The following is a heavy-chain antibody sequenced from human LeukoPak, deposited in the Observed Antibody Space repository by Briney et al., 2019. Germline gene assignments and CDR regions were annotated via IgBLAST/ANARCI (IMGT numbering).Heavy chain of an antibody. Sequence: SETLSLTCAVYGGSFSGYYWSWIRQPPGKGLEWIGEIDHSGSTNYNPSLKSRVTISADTSKNQFSLKLSSVTAADTAVYYCARQGNSGYGIGAFGMDVWGQGTTVTVSS. CDR3: ARQGNSGYGIGAFGMDV. D-gene: IGHD5-12*01. J-gene: IGHJ6*02. CDR2: IDHSGST. V-gene: IGHV4-34*01. CDR1: GGSFSGYY.